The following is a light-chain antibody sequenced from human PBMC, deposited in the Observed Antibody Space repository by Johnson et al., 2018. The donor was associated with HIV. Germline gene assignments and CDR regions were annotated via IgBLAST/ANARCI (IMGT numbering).Light chain of an antibody. V-gene: IGLV1-51*02. CDR3: GTWDSSLNAYV. Sequence: QSVLTQPPSVSAAPGQKVTISCSGSSSNIGKNYVSWYQQFPGTAPKLLIYENNKRSSGIPDRFSGSKSGTSATLGITGLQTGDEADYYCGTWDSSLNAYVSGAATKVAV. J-gene: IGLJ1*01. CDR2: ENN. CDR1: SSNIGKNY.